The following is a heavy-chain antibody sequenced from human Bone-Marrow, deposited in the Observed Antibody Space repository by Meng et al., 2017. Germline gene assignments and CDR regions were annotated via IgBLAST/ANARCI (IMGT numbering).Heavy chain of an antibody. J-gene: IGHJ4*02. CDR3: ARDKFDS. V-gene: IGHV3-23*01. Sequence: GESLKISCAASGFTLSNFDMNWVRLAPGKGLEWVSFISGSTGVTYSADSVKGRFTISRDNSKNTLYLQMDNVRDEDTAVYYCARDKFDSWGQGTLVTSPQ. CDR1: GFTLSNFD. CDR2: ISGSTGVT.